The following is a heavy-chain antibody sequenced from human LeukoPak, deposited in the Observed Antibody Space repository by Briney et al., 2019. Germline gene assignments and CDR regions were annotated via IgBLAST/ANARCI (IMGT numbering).Heavy chain of an antibody. V-gene: IGHV3-21*01. D-gene: IGHD5-18*01. CDR1: GFTFSSYS. J-gene: IGHJ4*02. CDR3: ARGGYTFGFTFDY. CDR2: ISSSSSYI. Sequence: GGSLRLSCAASGFTFSSYSMNWVRQAPGKGLEWVSSISSSSSYIYYADSVKGRFTISRDNAKNSLYLQMNSLRAEDTAVYYCARGGYTFGFTFDYWGQGALVIVSS.